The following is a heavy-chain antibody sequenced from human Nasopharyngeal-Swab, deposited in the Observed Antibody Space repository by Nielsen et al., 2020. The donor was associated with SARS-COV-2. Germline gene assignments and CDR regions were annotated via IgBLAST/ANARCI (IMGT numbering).Heavy chain of an antibody. CDR3: ARRKMAVAGTWWFDP. D-gene: IGHD6-19*01. Sequence: WVGQAPGQGLEWMGRIIPILGIANYAQKFQGRVTITADKSTSTAYMELSSLRSEDTAVYYCARRKMAVAGTWWFDPWGQGTLVTVSS. CDR2: IIPILGIA. V-gene: IGHV1-69*02. J-gene: IGHJ5*02.